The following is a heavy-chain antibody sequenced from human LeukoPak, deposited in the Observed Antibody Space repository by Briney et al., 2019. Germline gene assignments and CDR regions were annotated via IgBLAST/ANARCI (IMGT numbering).Heavy chain of an antibody. D-gene: IGHD2-21*02. V-gene: IGHV3-30-3*01. CDR1: GFTFSSSA. CDR3: AKDFCGGDCYSVDY. J-gene: IGHJ4*02. CDR2: MSYDGSNK. Sequence: GGSLRLSCVASGFTFSSSAMHWVRQPPGKGLEWVAVMSYDGSNKYYADSVKGRFTISRDNSKNTLYLQMNSLRAEDTAVYYCAKDFCGGDCYSVDYWGQGILVTVSS.